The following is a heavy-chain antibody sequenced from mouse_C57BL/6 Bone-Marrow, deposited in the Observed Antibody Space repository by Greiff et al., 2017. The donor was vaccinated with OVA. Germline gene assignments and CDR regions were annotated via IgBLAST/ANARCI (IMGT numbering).Heavy chain of an antibody. Sequence: QVQLKESGAELVKPGASVKISCKASGYAFSSYWMNWVKQRPGKGLEWIGQIYPGDGDTNYNGKFKGKATLTADKSSSTAYMQLSSLTSEDSAVYFCARYSGSSYNYAMDYWGQGTSVTVSS. V-gene: IGHV1-80*01. CDR2: IYPGDGDT. CDR3: ARYSGSSYNYAMDY. D-gene: IGHD1-1*01. J-gene: IGHJ4*01. CDR1: GYAFSSYW.